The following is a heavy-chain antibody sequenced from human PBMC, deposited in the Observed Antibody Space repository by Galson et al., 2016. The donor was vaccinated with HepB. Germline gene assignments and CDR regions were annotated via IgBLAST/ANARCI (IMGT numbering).Heavy chain of an antibody. J-gene: IGHJ6*02. V-gene: IGHV3-11*04. CDR1: GFNFIDYY. D-gene: IGHD4-17*01. CDR2: ISSRGSLI. CDR3: ARCSTVTNYYGMDV. Sequence: SLRLSCAASGFNFIDYYMTWVRQAPGKGLQWVSHISSRGSLINYADSVKGRFTISRDNARNSLYLEMNSLRAEGTAIYYCARCSTVTNYYGMDVWGQGTTVTVSS.